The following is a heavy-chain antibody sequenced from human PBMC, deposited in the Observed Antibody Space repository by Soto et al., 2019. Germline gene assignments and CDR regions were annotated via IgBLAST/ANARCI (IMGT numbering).Heavy chain of an antibody. J-gene: IGHJ4*02. V-gene: IGHV3-48*03. CDR2: ISSSGSTI. D-gene: IGHD3-10*02. CDR3: ASVRGPIDY. CDR1: GFTVSSYE. Sequence: GGSLRLSCAASGFTVSSYEMNWVRQAPGKGLEWVSYISSSGSTIYYADSVKGRFTISRDNAKNSLYLQMNSLRAEDTAVYYCASVRGPIDYWGQGTLVTVSS.